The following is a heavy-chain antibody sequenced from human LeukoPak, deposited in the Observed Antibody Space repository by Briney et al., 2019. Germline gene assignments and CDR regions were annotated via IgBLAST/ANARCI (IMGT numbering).Heavy chain of an antibody. Sequence: GGSLGLSCAASGLTFSSSAMSWVRQAPGKGLEWLSTISGGGGSTYYADSVKGRFTISRDNSKDTLYLHMKSLRAEDTAVYYCAKGSGWLLPQYFDFWGQGTLVTVSS. CDR1: GLTFSSSA. CDR2: ISGGGGST. V-gene: IGHV3-23*01. CDR3: AKGSGWLLPQYFDF. J-gene: IGHJ4*02. D-gene: IGHD2-21*01.